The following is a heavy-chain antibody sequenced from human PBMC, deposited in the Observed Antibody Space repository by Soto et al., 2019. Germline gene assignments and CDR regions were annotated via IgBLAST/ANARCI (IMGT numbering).Heavy chain of an antibody. CDR3: AKDPFSRGYSNNWFDP. CDR2: ISGSGGST. Sequence: GGSLRLSCAASGFTFSSYAMIWVRQAPGKGLEWVSAISGSGGSTYYADSVKGRFTISRDNSKNTLYLQMNSLRAEDTAVYYCAKDPFSRGYSNNWFDPWGQGTLVTVSS. CDR1: GFTFSSYA. V-gene: IGHV3-23*01. J-gene: IGHJ5*02. D-gene: IGHD4-4*01.